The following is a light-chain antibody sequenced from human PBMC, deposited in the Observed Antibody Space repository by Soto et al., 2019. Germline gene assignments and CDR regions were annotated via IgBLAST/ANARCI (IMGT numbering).Light chain of an antibody. Sequence: QSALTQPRSVSGSPGQSVTISCTGTSSDVGGYNFVSWYQQHPGKAPKLMIYDVNKRPSGVPDRFSGSKSGNTASLTISGLQAEVEADYYCCSNAGSYTYVFGTGTKLTVL. J-gene: IGLJ1*01. CDR2: DVN. V-gene: IGLV2-11*01. CDR1: SSDVGGYNF. CDR3: CSNAGSYTYV.